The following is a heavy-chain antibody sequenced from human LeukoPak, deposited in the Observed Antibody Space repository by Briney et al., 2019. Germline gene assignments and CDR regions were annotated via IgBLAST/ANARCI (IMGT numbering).Heavy chain of an antibody. CDR1: GFTVSSNY. D-gene: IGHD3-10*01. J-gene: IGHJ6*02. Sequence: GGSLRLSCAASGFTVSSNYMSWVRQAPGKGLEWVSVIYSGGSTYYADSVKGRFTISRDNAKNSLYLQMNSLRAEDTAVYYCARGTMVRGVRKTYYYYGMDVWGQGTTVTVSS. CDR2: IYSGGST. CDR3: ARGTMVRGVRKTYYYYGMDV. V-gene: IGHV3-53*01.